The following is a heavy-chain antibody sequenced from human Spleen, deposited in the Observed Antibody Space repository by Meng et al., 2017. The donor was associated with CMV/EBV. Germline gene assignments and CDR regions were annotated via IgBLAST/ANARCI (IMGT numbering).Heavy chain of an antibody. Sequence: LSLTCAASGFTFSSYSMNWVRQAPGKGLEWVSSISSSSSYIYFADSVKGRFTISRDNAKNSLYLQMNGLRAEDAAVYYCARDAGDSSGYYYVWGQGTLVTV. CDR1: GFTFSSYS. CDR2: ISSSSSYI. D-gene: IGHD3-22*01. CDR3: ARDAGDSSGYYYV. V-gene: IGHV3-21*01. J-gene: IGHJ4*02.